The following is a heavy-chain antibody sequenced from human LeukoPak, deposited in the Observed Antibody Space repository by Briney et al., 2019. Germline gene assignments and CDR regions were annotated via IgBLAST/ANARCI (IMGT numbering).Heavy chain of an antibody. CDR2: IYHSGST. D-gene: IGHD6-13*01. V-gene: IGHV4-38-2*02. CDR1: GYSISSGYY. J-gene: IGHJ5*02. CDR3: ARDFEASIEAAGPFDP. Sequence: SETLSLTCTVSGYSISSGYYWGWIRQPPGKGLEWIGSIYHSGSTYYNPSLKSRVTISVDTSKNQFSLKLSSVTAVDTAVYYCARDFEASIEAAGPFDPWGQGTLVTVSS.